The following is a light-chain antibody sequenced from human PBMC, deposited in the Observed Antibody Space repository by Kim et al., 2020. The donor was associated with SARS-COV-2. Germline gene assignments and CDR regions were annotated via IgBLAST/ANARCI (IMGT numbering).Light chain of an antibody. Sequence: EIVLTQSPATLSLSPGERATFSCRASQGISSYLAWYQQKPGQAPRLLIYDASNRATGIPARFSGSGSGTDFTLTISSLEPEDFAVYYCQQRTSWPTVTFGGGTKVEIK. CDR1: QGISSY. J-gene: IGKJ4*01. V-gene: IGKV3-11*01. CDR2: DAS. CDR3: QQRTSWPTVT.